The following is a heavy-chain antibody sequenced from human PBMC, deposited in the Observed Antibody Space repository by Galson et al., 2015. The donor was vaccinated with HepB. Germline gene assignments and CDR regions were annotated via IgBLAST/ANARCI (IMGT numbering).Heavy chain of an antibody. CDR3: ARGVYYYDSSGPFDF. V-gene: IGHV3-48*03. D-gene: IGHD3-22*01. J-gene: IGHJ4*02. CDR2: ITSSGNTM. Sequence: LRLSCAASGFSFSTYEMNWVRQAPGKGLEWVSYITSSGNTMYYADSVAGRFTISRDNAKNSLYLQLNSLRAEDTAVYYCARGVYYYDSSGPFDFWGQGTLVTVSS. CDR1: GFSFSTYE.